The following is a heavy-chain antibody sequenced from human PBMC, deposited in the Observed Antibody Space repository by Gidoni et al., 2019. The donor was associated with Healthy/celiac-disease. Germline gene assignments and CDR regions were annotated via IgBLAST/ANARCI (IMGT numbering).Heavy chain of an antibody. V-gene: IGHV1-46*01. Sequence: QVQLVQSGAEVKKPGPSVKVSCKASGYTFTSYYMHWLRQAPGQGLEWMGIINPSGGSTSYAQKFQGRVTMTRDTTTSTVYMELSSLRSEDTAVYYCARVGRLMTLDYWGQGTLVTVSS. CDR3: ARVGRLMTLDY. J-gene: IGHJ4*02. CDR2: INPSGGST. CDR1: GYTFTSYY. D-gene: IGHD5-12*01.